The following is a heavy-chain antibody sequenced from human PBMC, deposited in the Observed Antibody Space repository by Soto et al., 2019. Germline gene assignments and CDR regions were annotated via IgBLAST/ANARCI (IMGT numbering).Heavy chain of an antibody. CDR3: ARAGAAESYFES. CDR2: IYNTGST. J-gene: IGHJ4*02. CDR1: GGFISNYY. D-gene: IGHD6-13*01. V-gene: IGHV4-59*01. Sequence: SETLSLTYTVAGGFISNYYLSWIRQPPGKGLEWIGYIYNTGSTNYNPSLKSRVTISVDTSKNQFSLKVSSVTAADTAVYYCARAGAAESYFESWGQGTLVTVSS.